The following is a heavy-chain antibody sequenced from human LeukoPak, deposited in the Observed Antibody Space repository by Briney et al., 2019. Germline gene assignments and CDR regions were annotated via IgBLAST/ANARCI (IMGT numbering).Heavy chain of an antibody. CDR1: GGSFSGYH. CDR3: ARDISSGQGGFDP. Sequence: PSETLSLTCAVYGGSFSGYHWSWIRQPPGKGLEWIGEINHSGSTNYNPSLKSRVTISVDTSKNQFSLKLSSVTAADTAVYYCARDISSGQGGFDPWGQGTLVTVSS. J-gene: IGHJ5*02. D-gene: IGHD3-22*01. V-gene: IGHV4-34*01. CDR2: INHSGST.